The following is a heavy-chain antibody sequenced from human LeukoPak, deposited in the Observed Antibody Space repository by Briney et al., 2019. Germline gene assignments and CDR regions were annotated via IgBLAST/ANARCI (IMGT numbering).Heavy chain of an antibody. CDR2: IYSGGST. V-gene: IGHV3-66*01. CDR1: GFTVSSNY. D-gene: IGHD5-12*01. Sequence: PGGSLRLSCAASGFTVSSNYMSWVRQAPGKGLEWVSVIYSGGSTYYADSVKGRFTISRDNSKSTLYLQMNSLRAEDTAVYYCAREMVLVATIVFDYWGQGTLVTVSS. CDR3: AREMVLVATIVFDY. J-gene: IGHJ4*02.